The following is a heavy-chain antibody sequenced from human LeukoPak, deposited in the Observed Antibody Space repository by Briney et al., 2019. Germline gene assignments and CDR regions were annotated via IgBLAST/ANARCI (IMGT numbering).Heavy chain of an antibody. V-gene: IGHV4-4*07. Sequence: SETLSLTCTVSGGSINNYYWSWIRQPAGKGLEWIGRIYTRGSTNYNPSLKSRGTMSVDTSKNQFSLKLSSVTAADTAVYYCARGRYCSADICSGGDAFDIWGQGTMASVSS. CDR2: IYTRGST. CDR1: GGSINNYY. J-gene: IGHJ3*02. CDR3: ARGRYCSADICSGGDAFDI. D-gene: IGHD2-15*01.